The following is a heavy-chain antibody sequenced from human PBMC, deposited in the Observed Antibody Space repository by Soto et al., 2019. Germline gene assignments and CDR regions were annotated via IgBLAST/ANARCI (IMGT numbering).Heavy chain of an antibody. Sequence: PGESLKISCKASGYSFTTSWIGWVRQMPGKGLEWMGIIFPSDSDTRYSPSFQGQVTISVDKFISTAYLQWSSLKASYTAMYYCARRPGSWFDPWGQGTLVTVSS. D-gene: IGHD3-10*01. CDR3: ARRPGSWFDP. CDR2: IFPSDSDT. V-gene: IGHV5-51*01. J-gene: IGHJ5*02. CDR1: GYSFTTSW.